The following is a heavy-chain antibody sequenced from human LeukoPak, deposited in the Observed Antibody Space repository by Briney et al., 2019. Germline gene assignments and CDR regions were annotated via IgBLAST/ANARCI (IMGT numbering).Heavy chain of an antibody. D-gene: IGHD5/OR15-5a*01. CDR1: GFTFSSYS. CDR2: LSTSSSYI. Sequence: PGGSLRLSCAASGFTFSSYSMNWVRQAPGKGLEWVSSLSTSSSYIYYADSLKGRFTISRDNAKNSLYLQMNSLRAGDTAVYYCARSQGTIPDSVPLDIWGQGTMVTVSS. CDR3: ARSQGTIPDSVPLDI. J-gene: IGHJ3*02. V-gene: IGHV3-21*01.